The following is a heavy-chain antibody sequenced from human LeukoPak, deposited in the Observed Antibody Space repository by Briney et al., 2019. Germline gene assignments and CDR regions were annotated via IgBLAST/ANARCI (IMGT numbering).Heavy chain of an antibody. V-gene: IGHV3-21*01. J-gene: IGHJ5*02. CDR3: VRDPGRET. CDR2: ISSSSTVM. Sequence: GGSLRLSCVASGFTFSNYNMNWVRQAPGKGLEWVSSISSSSTVMYYADSVKGRFTISKDNAKNSLYLQMNSLRAEDTALYYRVRDPGRETWGQGTLVTVSS. D-gene: IGHD1-26*01. CDR1: GFTFSNYN.